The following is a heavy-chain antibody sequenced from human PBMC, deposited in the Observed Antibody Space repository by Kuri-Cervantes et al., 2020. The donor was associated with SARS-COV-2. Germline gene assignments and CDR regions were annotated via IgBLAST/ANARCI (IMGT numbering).Heavy chain of an antibody. CDR3: AKGGLDSGWGY. CDR2: IYSGGSGT. CDR1: GFTFSSYA. Sequence: GGSLRLSCAASGFTFSSYAMSWVRQAPGKGLEWVSVIYSGGSGTYYADSVKGRFTISRDNSKNTLYLQMNSLRAEDTALYYCAKGGLDSGWGYWGQGTLVTVSS. D-gene: IGHD6-19*01. V-gene: IGHV3-23*03. J-gene: IGHJ4*02.